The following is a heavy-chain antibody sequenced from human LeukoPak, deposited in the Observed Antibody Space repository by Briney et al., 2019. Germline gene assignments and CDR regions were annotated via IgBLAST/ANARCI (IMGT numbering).Heavy chain of an antibody. Sequence: GGSLRLSCAASGFTFSSYGMSWVRQAPGEGLEWVSAISGSGSSTYYAASVKGRFTISRDNSKNTLYLQMNSLRAEDTAVYYCAKDWRFLYYFDYWGQGTLVTVSS. CDR2: ISGSGSST. V-gene: IGHV3-23*01. CDR1: GFTFSSYG. J-gene: IGHJ4*02. D-gene: IGHD3-3*01. CDR3: AKDWRFLYYFDY.